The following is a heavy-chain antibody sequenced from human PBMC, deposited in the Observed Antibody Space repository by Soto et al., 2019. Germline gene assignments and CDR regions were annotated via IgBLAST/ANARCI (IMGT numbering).Heavy chain of an antibody. D-gene: IGHD6-19*01. CDR1: GSSISHNY. V-gene: IGHV4-59*01. CDR2: IDYSGRT. J-gene: IGHJ6*02. Sequence: QMQLQESGPGLVKPSETLSLTCSVSGSSISHNYWSWIRLPPGGGLEWIGFIDYSGRTKYNPSFTSRITMSVDTSKNQFSLKLDLVTAADTALYYCHGDGGYEVDVWGQGTTVIVSS. CDR3: HGDGGYEVDV.